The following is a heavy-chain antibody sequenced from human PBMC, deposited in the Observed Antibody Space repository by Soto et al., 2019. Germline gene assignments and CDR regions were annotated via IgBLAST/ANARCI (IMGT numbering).Heavy chain of an antibody. J-gene: IGHJ4*02. CDR3: SRDSTAMVNGFDS. Sequence: SQTLSLTCAISGDSVSRNSAAWNWIRQSPSRGLEWLGRTYYRSKWYNDYAVSVKSRITINPDTSKNQFSLRLNSVTTEDTAVYYCSRDSTAMVNGFDSWGQGTLVTVSS. D-gene: IGHD5-18*01. CDR2: TYYRSKWYN. CDR1: GDSVSRNSAA. V-gene: IGHV6-1*01.